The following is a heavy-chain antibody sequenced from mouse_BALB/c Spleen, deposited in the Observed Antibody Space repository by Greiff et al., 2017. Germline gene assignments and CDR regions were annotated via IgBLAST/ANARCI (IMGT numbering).Heavy chain of an antibody. CDR3: ARNDYDVGYAMDY. Sequence: VQLQQSGAELARPGASVKMSCKASGYTFTSYTMHWVKQRPEQGLEWIGYINPSSGYTNYNQKFKDKATLTADKSSSTAYMQLSSLTSEDSAVYYCARNDYDVGYAMDYWGQGTSVTVSS. J-gene: IGHJ4*01. V-gene: IGHV1-4*01. CDR1: GYTFTSYT. CDR2: INPSSGYT. D-gene: IGHD2-4*01.